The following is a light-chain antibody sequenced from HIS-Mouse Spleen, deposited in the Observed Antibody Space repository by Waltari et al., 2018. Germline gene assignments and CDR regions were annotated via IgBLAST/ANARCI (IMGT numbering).Light chain of an antibody. CDR2: EGS. J-gene: IGLJ3*02. Sequence: QSALTQPASVSGSPGQSITISCTGTSSDVGSYNLVSWYQQHPGKAPNLMICEGSKRPSGVSNRFSGSKSGNTASLTISGLQAEDEADYYCCSYAGSSTWVFGGGTKLTVL. CDR3: CSYAGSSTWV. V-gene: IGLV2-23*01. CDR1: SSDVGSYNL.